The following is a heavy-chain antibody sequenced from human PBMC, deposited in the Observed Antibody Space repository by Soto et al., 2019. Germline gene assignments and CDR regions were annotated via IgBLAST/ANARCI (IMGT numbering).Heavy chain of an antibody. CDR1: GFTFDDYA. CDR3: AKYRFPTDDHAYDSSGYYQYFDY. D-gene: IGHD3-22*01. V-gene: IGHV3-43*02. CDR2: ISGDGGST. J-gene: IGHJ4*02. Sequence: GGSLRLSCAASGFTFDDYAMHWVRQAPGKGLEWVSLISGDGGSTYYADSVKGRFTISRDNSKNSLYLQMNSLRTEDTALYYCAKYRFPTDDHAYDSSGYYQYFDYWGQGTLVTVSS.